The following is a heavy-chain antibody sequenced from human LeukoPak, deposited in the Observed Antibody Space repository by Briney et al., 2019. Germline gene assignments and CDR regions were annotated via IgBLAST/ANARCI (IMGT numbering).Heavy chain of an antibody. CDR2: IWYDGSNK. D-gene: IGHD3-3*01. Sequence: PGGSLRLSCAASRFTFSSYGMHWVRQAPGKGLEWVAVIWYDGSNKYYADSVKGRFTISRDNSKNTLYLQMNSLRAEDTAVYYCAGLLYTPPTPYWGQGTLVTVSS. V-gene: IGHV3-33*01. CDR1: RFTFSSYG. J-gene: IGHJ4*02. CDR3: AGLLYTPPTPY.